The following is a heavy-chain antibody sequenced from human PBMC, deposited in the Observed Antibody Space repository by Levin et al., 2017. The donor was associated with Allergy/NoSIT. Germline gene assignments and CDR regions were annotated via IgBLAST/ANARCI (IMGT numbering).Heavy chain of an antibody. CDR1: GFTFSSYG. CDR3: AKARYDSSGHGAFDI. V-gene: IGHV3-30*18. CDR2: ISYDGSNK. J-gene: IGHJ3*02. D-gene: IGHD3-22*01. Sequence: PGGSLRLSCAASGFTFSSYGMHWVRQAPGKGLEWVAVISYDGSNKYYADSVKGRFTISRDNSKNTLYLQMNSLRAEDTAVYYCAKARYDSSGHGAFDIWGQGTMVTVSS.